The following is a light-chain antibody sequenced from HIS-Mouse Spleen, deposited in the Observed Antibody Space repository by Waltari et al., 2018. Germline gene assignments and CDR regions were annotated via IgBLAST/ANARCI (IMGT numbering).Light chain of an antibody. CDR3: AAWDDSLSVLWV. CDR2: RNN. CDR1: SPNLGSNY. V-gene: IGLV1-47*01. J-gene: IGLJ3*02. Sequence: QSVLTQPPSASGTPGQRVTISCSGSSPNLGSNYVYCYQQLPGTAPKLLIYRNNQRPSGVPDRFSGSKSGTSASLAISGLRSEDEADYYCAAWDDSLSVLWVFGGGTKLTVL.